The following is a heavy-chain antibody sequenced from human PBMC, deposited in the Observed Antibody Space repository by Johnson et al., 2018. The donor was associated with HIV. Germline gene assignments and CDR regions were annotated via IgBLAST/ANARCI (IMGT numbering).Heavy chain of an antibody. Sequence: QVQLVESGGGVGQPGRSLKVPCAASGFTFISYDTQWVRQAPGKGLEWVAVISNDGSNKYYADSVKGRFTISRDNSKNTLYLQMNSLRAEDTAVYYCARAVTPFGDWEAFDIWGQGTMVTVSS. CDR3: ARAVTPFGDWEAFDI. D-gene: IGHD3-10*01. J-gene: IGHJ3*02. CDR2: ISNDGSNK. CDR1: GFTFISYD. V-gene: IGHV3-30*03.